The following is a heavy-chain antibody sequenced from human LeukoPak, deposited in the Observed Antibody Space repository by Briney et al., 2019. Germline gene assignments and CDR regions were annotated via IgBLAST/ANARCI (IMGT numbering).Heavy chain of an antibody. J-gene: IGHJ4*02. Sequence: PGGSLRLSCAASGFTFSSYSMTWVRQAPGKGLEWLSYISSSSSTIFYADSVKGRFTISRDNAKNALYLQMNSLRAEDTAVYYCARDEYYDSSGYTSWGQGTLVTGSS. V-gene: IGHV3-48*01. CDR1: GFTFSSYS. D-gene: IGHD3-22*01. CDR2: ISSSSSTI. CDR3: ARDEYYDSSGYTS.